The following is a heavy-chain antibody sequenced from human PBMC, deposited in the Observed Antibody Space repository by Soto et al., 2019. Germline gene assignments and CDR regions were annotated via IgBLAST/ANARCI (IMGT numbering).Heavy chain of an antibody. CDR1: GYTNTSYY. Sequence: ASVKVSCKASGYTNTSYYMHWVRQAPKQGLEWMGIINPSGGSTSYAQKFQGRVTMTRDTSTSTVYMELSSLRSEDTAVYYCARDGDNLGYDSSGYYPMYYFDYWGQGTLVTVSS. CDR2: INPSGGST. D-gene: IGHD3-22*01. V-gene: IGHV1-46*01. CDR3: ARDGDNLGYDSSGYYPMYYFDY. J-gene: IGHJ4*02.